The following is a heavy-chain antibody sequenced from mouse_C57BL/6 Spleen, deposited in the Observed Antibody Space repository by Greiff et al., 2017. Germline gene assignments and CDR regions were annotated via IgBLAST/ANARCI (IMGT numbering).Heavy chain of an antibody. D-gene: IGHD1-1*01. CDR1: GYTFTSYW. J-gene: IGHJ2*01. Sequence: QVQLQQPGAELVRPGTSVKLSCKASGYTFTSYWMHWVKQRPGQGLEWIGVIDPSDSYTNYNQKFKGKATLTVDTSSSTAYMQLSSLTSEDSAVYYCARGGYYGSSRYYLDYWGQGTTLTGSS. CDR2: IDPSDSYT. CDR3: ARGGYYGSSRYYLDY. V-gene: IGHV1-59*01.